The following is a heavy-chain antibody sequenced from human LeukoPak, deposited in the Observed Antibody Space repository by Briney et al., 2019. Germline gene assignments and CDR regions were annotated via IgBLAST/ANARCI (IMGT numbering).Heavy chain of an antibody. CDR2: IYYSGST. D-gene: IGHD6-13*01. Sequence: SETLSLTCTVSGGSIRSYYWSWIRQPPGKGLEWIAYIYYSGSTNYNPSLKSRVTISVDTSKNQFSLKLSSVTAADTAVYYCARVAVSGYSSSWYDYWGQGTLVTVSS. CDR3: ARVAVSGYSSSWYDY. CDR1: GGSIRSYY. J-gene: IGHJ4*02. V-gene: IGHV4-59*01.